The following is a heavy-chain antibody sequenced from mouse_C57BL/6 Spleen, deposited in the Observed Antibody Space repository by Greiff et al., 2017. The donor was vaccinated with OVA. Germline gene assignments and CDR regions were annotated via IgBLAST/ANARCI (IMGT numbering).Heavy chain of an antibody. V-gene: IGHV8-8*01. CDR1: GFSLSTFGMG. Sequence: VKLVESGPGILQPSQTLSLTCSFSGFSLSTFGMGVGWIRQPSGKGLEWLAHIWWDDDKYYNPALKSRLTISKDTSKNQVFLKIANVDTADTATYYCARAITTVTHYAMDYWGQGTSVTVSS. CDR3: ARAITTVTHYAMDY. CDR2: IWWDDDK. J-gene: IGHJ4*01. D-gene: IGHD1-1*01.